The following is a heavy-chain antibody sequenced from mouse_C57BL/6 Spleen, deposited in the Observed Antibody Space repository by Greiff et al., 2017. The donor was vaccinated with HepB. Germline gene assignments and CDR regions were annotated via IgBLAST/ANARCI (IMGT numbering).Heavy chain of an antibody. CDR2: IDPETGGT. V-gene: IGHV1-15*01. Sequence: QVQLQQSGAELVRPGASVTLSCKASGYTFTDYEMHWVKQTPVHGLEWIGAIDPETGGTAYNQKFKGKAILTADKSSSTAYMELRSLTSEDSAVYYCTRSNWDWYFDVWGTGTTVTVSS. J-gene: IGHJ1*03. CDR3: TRSNWDWYFDV. D-gene: IGHD4-1*01. CDR1: GYTFTDYE.